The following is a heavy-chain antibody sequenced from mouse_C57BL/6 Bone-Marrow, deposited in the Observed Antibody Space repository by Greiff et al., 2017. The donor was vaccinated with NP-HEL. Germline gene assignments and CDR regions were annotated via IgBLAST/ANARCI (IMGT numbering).Heavy chain of an antibody. D-gene: IGHD1-1*01. CDR1: GYAFSSSW. J-gene: IGHJ2*01. V-gene: IGHV1-82*01. CDR3: ARKGDYYGSGDDY. Sequence: VQLQQSGPELVKPGASVKISCKASGYAFSSSWMNWVKQRPGKGLEWIGRIYPGDGDTNYNGKFKGKATLTADKSSSTAYMQLSSLTSEDSAVYFCARKGDYYGSGDDYWGQGTTLTVSS. CDR2: IYPGDGDT.